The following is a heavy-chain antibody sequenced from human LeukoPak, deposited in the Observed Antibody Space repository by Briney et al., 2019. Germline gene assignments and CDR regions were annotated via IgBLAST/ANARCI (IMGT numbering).Heavy chain of an antibody. Sequence: PGGSLRLSCAASGFTFSSYAMSWVRQAPGKGLEWVSAISGSGGSTYYADSVKGRFTISRDNSKNTLYLQMNSLRAEDTAVYYCAKDPEQQLYRLKYYFDYWGQGTLVTVSS. D-gene: IGHD6-13*01. J-gene: IGHJ4*02. CDR3: AKDPEQQLYRLKYYFDY. CDR2: ISGSGGST. V-gene: IGHV3-23*01. CDR1: GFTFSSYA.